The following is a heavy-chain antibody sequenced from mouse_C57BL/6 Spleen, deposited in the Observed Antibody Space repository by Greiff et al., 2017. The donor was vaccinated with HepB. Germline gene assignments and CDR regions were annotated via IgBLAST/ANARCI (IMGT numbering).Heavy chain of an antibody. J-gene: IGHJ2*01. Sequence: VQLQQSGAELVRPGTSVKLSCKASGYTFTSYWMHWVKQRPGQGLEWIGVIDPSDSYTNYNQKFKGKATLTVDTSSSTAYMQLSSLTSEDSAVYYCARSGYYGSRGGYFDYWGQGTTLTVSS. CDR1: GYTFTSYW. CDR3: ARSGYYGSRGGYFDY. V-gene: IGHV1-59*01. CDR2: IDPSDSYT. D-gene: IGHD1-1*01.